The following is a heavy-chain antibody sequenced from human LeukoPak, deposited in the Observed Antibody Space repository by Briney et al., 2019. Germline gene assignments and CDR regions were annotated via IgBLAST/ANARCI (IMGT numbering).Heavy chain of an antibody. J-gene: IGHJ4*02. Sequence: GGTLRLSCAASGFTFTSFAMTWVRQAPGKGLEWVANIKQDGSEKYYMDSVKGRFTISRDNAKNSLYLQMNSLRAEDTAVYYCAKFSGYSYGGWFDYWGQGTLVTVSS. CDR3: AKFSGYSYGGWFDY. CDR2: IKQDGSEK. V-gene: IGHV3-7*01. D-gene: IGHD5-18*01. CDR1: GFTFTSFA.